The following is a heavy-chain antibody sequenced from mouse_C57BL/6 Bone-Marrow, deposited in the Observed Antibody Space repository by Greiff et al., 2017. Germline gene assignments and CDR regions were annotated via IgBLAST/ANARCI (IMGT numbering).Heavy chain of an antibody. Sequence: QVQLKQPGAELVKPGASVKMSCKASGYTFTSYWITWVKQRPGQGLEWIGDIYPGSGSTNYNEKFKSKATLTVDTSSSTAYMQLSSLTSEDSAVYYCARAYYSNLRGFAYWGQGTLVTVSA. J-gene: IGHJ3*01. CDR3: ARAYYSNLRGFAY. CDR1: GYTFTSYW. CDR2: IYPGSGST. D-gene: IGHD2-5*01. V-gene: IGHV1-55*01.